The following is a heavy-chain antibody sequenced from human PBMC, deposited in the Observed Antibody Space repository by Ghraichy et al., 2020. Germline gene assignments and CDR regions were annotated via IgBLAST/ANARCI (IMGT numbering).Heavy chain of an antibody. J-gene: IGHJ4*02. CDR2: IKQDGREE. V-gene: IGHV3-7*03. D-gene: IGHD3-22*01. Sequence: GGSLRLSCVASGFTFNKYWMSWVRQTPQKGFEWLANIKQDGREENYLESVKGRFSISRDNMKESVYLQMDSLTVEDTGLYYCAREDSSGCLDFWGQGIRVTVS. CDR3: AREDSSGCLDF. CDR1: GFTFNKYW.